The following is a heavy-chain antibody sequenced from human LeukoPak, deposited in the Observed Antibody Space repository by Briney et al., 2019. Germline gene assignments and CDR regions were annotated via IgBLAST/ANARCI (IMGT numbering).Heavy chain of an antibody. J-gene: IGHJ4*02. Sequence: ASVKVSCKASGYTFTSYYMHWVRQAPGQGLEWMGIINPSGGSTSYAQKFQGRVTMTRDTSTSTVYMELSSLRSEDTAVYYCARVSGYYYDSSGYYYVGAYDYWGQGTLVTVSS. V-gene: IGHV1-46*01. CDR2: INPSGGST. D-gene: IGHD3-22*01. CDR3: ARVSGYYYDSSGYYYVGAYDY. CDR1: GYTFTSYY.